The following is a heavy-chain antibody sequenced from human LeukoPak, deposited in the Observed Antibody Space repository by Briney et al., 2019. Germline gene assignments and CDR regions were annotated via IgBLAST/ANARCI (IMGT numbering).Heavy chain of an antibody. D-gene: IGHD4-17*01. CDR2: ISSGSNII. V-gene: IGHV3-48*04. CDR1: GFTFSSYS. Sequence: GGSLRLSCAASGFTFSSYSMNWVRQAPGKGLEWVSYISSGSNIIYYADSVKGRFTISRDNAKNSLYLQMNSLRVEDTAVYYCTVYGDYEDWGQGTLVTVSS. J-gene: IGHJ4*02. CDR3: TVYGDYED.